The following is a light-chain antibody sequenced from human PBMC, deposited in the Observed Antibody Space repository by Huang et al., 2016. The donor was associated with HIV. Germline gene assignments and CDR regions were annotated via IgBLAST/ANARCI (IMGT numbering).Light chain of an antibody. J-gene: IGKJ4*01. V-gene: IGKV1-39*01. CDR1: QSISTY. Sequence: IQVTPSPTPLSASVGDKVTITCRASQSISTYLRWYQQKPGKAPKLLIHAASTLHSGVPSRFSGSGSGTDFTVTISSLQPEDFATYYCQQSDSTPLTFGGGTKVENK. CDR2: AAS. CDR3: QQSDSTPLT.